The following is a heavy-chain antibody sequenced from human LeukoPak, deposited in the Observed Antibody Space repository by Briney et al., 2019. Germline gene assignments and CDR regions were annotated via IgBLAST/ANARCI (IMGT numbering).Heavy chain of an antibody. J-gene: IGHJ4*02. V-gene: IGHV3-23*01. CDR3: ARSKGVTTVAPFDY. CDR1: GFTFSNYP. CDR2: ISTGGDRA. Sequence: GGSLRLSCAASGFTFSNYPMDWVRQAPGKGLEWVSAISTGGDRAYYADSVKGRFTTSRDNSRNTLYLQMNRLRAEDTAVYHCARSKGVTTVAPFDYWGQGTLVTVSS. D-gene: IGHD4-23*01.